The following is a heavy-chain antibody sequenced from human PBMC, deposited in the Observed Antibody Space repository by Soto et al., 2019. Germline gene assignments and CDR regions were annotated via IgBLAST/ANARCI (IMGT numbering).Heavy chain of an antibody. V-gene: IGHV5-10-1*03. CDR2: IDPSDSYT. Sequence: EVQLVQSGAEVKKPGESLRISCKGSGYSFTSYWISWVRQMPGKGLEWMGRIDPSDSYTNYSPSFQGHVPISADKSISTADLQWSSLKASDTAMYYCARLGSSGALYYYYSGMDVWGQGTTVTVSS. D-gene: IGHD6-19*01. CDR3: ARLGSSGALYYYYSGMDV. J-gene: IGHJ6*02. CDR1: GYSFTSYW.